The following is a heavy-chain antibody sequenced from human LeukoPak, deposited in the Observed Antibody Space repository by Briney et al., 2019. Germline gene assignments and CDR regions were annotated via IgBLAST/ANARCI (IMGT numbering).Heavy chain of an antibody. D-gene: IGHD1-1*01. CDR2: ISGSGGNT. V-gene: IGHV3-23*01. CDR1: GFTFSTYG. J-gene: IGHJ4*02. CDR3: AKAITTTVPTTWDY. Sequence: GGSLRLSCAASGFTFSTYGMNWVRQAPGEGLEWVSTISGSGGNTYYADSVKGRFTISRDNSKNTLYLQMDSLRAEDTAVYYCAKAITTTVPTTWDYWGQGTLVTVSS.